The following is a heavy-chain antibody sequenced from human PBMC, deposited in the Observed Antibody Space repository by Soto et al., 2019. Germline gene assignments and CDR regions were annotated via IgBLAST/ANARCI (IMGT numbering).Heavy chain of an antibody. J-gene: IGHJ4*02. CDR3: GREYCRGGRCYSPEY. Sequence: QVQLVQSGAEVKPPGASVKVSCKASGYTFTTFGISWVRQAPGHGLEWMGWTSTNNGDTYYAPRFQGRVTVTNDTSTRTAYMELRSLGSDDTAVYYCGREYCRGGRCYSPEYWGQGTLVTVSS. CDR2: TSTNNGDT. D-gene: IGHD2-15*01. CDR1: GYTFTTFG. V-gene: IGHV1-18*01.